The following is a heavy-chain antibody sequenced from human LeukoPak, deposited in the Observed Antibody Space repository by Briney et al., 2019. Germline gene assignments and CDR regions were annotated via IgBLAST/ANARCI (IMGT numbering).Heavy chain of an antibody. CDR3: ARVRGVSLRYFDY. J-gene: IGHJ4*02. V-gene: IGHV4-34*01. Sequence: SETLSLTCAVYGGSFSGYYWSWIRQPPGKGLEWIGEINHSGSTNYNPSLKSRVTISVDTSKNQFSLKLSSVTAADTAVYYCARVRGVSLRYFDYWGQGTLVTVSS. D-gene: IGHD3-10*01. CDR1: GGSFSGYY. CDR2: INHSGST.